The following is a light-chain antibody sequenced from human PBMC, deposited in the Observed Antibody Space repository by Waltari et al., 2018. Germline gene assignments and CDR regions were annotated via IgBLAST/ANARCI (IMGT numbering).Light chain of an antibody. V-gene: IGKV1-12*01. CDR3: QQSNSFPQT. CDR2: AAS. CDR1: QAMSSW. Sequence: QMTQFPSSASASVGDRVTSTCRASQAMSSWLAWYQQKPGKAPKLLIYAASSLQSGVPSRFSGSGSGTDFTLTINSLQPEDFATYYCQQSNSFPQTFGQGTKVEIK. J-gene: IGKJ1*01.